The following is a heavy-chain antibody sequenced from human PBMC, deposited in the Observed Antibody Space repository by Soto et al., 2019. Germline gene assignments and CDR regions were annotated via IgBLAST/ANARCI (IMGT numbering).Heavy chain of an antibody. D-gene: IGHD3-10*01. CDR1: GGSISSYY. CDR3: ARRYRDMVRGVIIYYYFDY. Sequence: SETLSLTCTVSGGSISSYYWSWIGQPPGKGLEWIGYIYYSGSTNYNPSLKSRVTISVDTSKNQFSLRLSSVTAADTAVYYCARRYRDMVRGVIIYYYFDYWGQGTLVTVSS. J-gene: IGHJ4*02. CDR2: IYYSGST. V-gene: IGHV4-59*08.